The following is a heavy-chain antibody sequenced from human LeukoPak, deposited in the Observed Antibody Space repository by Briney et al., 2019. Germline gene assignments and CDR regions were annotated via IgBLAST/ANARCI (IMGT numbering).Heavy chain of an antibody. J-gene: IGHJ4*02. D-gene: IGHD2-2*01. V-gene: IGHV3-9*01. CDR3: AKDARRYCSSTSCYYLDY. CDR2: ISWNSGSI. CDR1: GFTFDDYA. Sequence: PGGSLRLSCAASGFTFDDYAMHWVRQAPGKGLEWVSGISWNSGSIGYADSVKGRFTISRDNAKNSLYLQMNSLRAEDTALYYCAKDARRYCSSTSCYYLDYWGQGTLVTVSS.